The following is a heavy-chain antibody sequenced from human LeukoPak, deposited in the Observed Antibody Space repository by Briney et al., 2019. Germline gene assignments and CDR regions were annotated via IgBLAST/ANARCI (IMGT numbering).Heavy chain of an antibody. CDR1: GGSISSGGYY. V-gene: IGHV4-31*03. CDR3: ARVDIRSGGNYGMDV. D-gene: IGHD2-15*01. Sequence: SETLSLTCTVSGGSISSGGYYWTWIRQHPGKGLEWIWYIYYSGSTYYNPSLKSRVTISVDTSKNQFSLKLSSVTAADTAVFYCARVDIRSGGNYGMDVWGQGTTVTVSS. J-gene: IGHJ6*02. CDR2: IYYSGST.